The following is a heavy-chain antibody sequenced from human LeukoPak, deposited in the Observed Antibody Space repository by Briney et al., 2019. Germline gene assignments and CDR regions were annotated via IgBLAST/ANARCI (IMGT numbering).Heavy chain of an antibody. V-gene: IGHV4-59*08. CDR2: IYYSGTT. J-gene: IGHJ6*03. Sequence: SETLSLTCTVSGGSISNYYWNWIRQPPGKGLEWIGYIYYSGTTNYNPSLKSRVSMSVDTSKNQFSLKLSSVTAADTAVYYCARHGDYYYYMDVWGKGTTVIISS. CDR1: GGSISNYY. CDR3: ARHGDYYYYMDV.